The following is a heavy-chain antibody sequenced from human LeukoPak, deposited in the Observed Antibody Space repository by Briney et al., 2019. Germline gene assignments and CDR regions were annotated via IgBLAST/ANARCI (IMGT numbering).Heavy chain of an antibody. D-gene: IGHD6-19*01. Sequence: GGSLRLSCAASTFTVSTNYMTWVRQAPGKGLEWVSMIYTGGSPYYADSVKGRFTISRDNSKTTLYLQMSGLRAEDTAVYYCAKDDSSGWPYHFDYWGQGALVTVSS. V-gene: IGHV3-66*01. CDR2: IYTGGSP. CDR1: TFTVSTNY. J-gene: IGHJ4*02. CDR3: AKDDSSGWPYHFDY.